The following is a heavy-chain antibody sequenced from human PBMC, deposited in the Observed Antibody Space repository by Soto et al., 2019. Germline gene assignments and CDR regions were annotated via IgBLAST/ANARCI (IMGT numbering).Heavy chain of an antibody. V-gene: IGHV5-10-1*01. D-gene: IGHD6-6*01. J-gene: IGHJ6*02. CDR2: IDPSDSYT. CDR3: ARVPYSSSSFEYYYYYGMDV. Sequence: ESLKISCKGSGYSFTSYWISWVRQMPGKGLEWMGRIDPSDSYTNYSPSFQGHVTISADKSISTAYLQWSSLKASDTAMYYCARVPYSSSSFEYYYYYGMDVWGQGTTVTVSS. CDR1: GYSFTSYW.